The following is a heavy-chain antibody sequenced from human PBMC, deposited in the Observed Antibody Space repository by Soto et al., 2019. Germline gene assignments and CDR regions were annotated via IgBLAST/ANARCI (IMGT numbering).Heavy chain of an antibody. CDR1: GFTFSDHY. D-gene: IGHD6-19*01. CDR2: IKNKANSYTT. CDR3: TRVRLGSRRSSDY. J-gene: IGHJ4*02. V-gene: IGHV3-72*01. Sequence: EVQLVESGGGLVQPEGSLRLSCAASGFTFSDHYMDWVRQAPGKGLEWVGRIKNKANSYTTEYAAPVKGRFIISRDDSKRSVVLQMNRLKTDDPAVYYCTRVRLGSRRSSDYRGQGILGTVSS.